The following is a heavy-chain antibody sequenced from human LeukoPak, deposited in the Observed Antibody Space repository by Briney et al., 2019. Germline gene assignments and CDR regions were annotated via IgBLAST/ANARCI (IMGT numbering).Heavy chain of an antibody. D-gene: IGHD1-26*01. V-gene: IGHV1-2*02. J-gene: IGHJ2*01. CDR1: GYTFAAYY. CDR2: TDPNGGGT. Sequence: ASVKVSCKASGYTFAAYYIHWMRQAPGQGLEWMGRTDPNGGGTYYAQKFQGRVTMTRDTSISTAYMELNSLISDDTAVYYCARDSGIPGARDWYFDLWGRGTLVTVSS. CDR3: ARDSGIPGARDWYFDL.